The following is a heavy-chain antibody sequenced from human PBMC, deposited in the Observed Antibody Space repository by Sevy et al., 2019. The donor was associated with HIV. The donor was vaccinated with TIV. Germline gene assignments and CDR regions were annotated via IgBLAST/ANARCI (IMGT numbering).Heavy chain of an antibody. D-gene: IGHD3-22*01. J-gene: IGHJ4*02. CDR3: ARTLYYYDSSGYSIFDY. Sequence: GGSLRLSCAASGFTFSTYWMSWVRQAPGKGLEWVANIKQDGSEKYYVDSVKGRFTISRDNAKSSLSLQMNSLRAEDPAVYYCARTLYYYDSSGYSIFDYWGQGTLVTVSS. CDR1: GFTFSTYW. V-gene: IGHV3-7*01. CDR2: IKQDGSEK.